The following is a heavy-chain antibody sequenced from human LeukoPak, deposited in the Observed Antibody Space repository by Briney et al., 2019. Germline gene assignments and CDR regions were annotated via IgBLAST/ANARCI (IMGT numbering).Heavy chain of an antibody. D-gene: IGHD5-12*01. CDR2: IYYSGST. V-gene: IGHV4-31*03. Sequence: SQTLSLTCTVSGGSISSGGYYWSWIRQHPGKGLEWIGYIYYSGSTYYNPSLKSRVTISVDTSKNQFSLKLSSVTAADTAVYYCGGYSGYENWFDPWGQGTLVTVSS. CDR3: GGYSGYENWFDP. J-gene: IGHJ5*02. CDR1: GGSISSGGYY.